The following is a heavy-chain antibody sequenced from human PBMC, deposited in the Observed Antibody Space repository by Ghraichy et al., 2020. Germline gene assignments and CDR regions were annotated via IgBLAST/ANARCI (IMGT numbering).Heavy chain of an antibody. CDR1: GGSISSRNYY. V-gene: IGHV4-39*01. Sequence: SETLSLTCTVSGGSISSRNYYWVWIRQPPGKGLEWIGNIFYGGSTYYNASLKSRVTISIDTSKNQFSLKLSSVTAADAAVYYCAGSESYYLRGDYWGQGTLVTVSS. CDR2: IFYGGST. CDR3: AGSESYYLRGDY. J-gene: IGHJ4*02. D-gene: IGHD1-26*01.